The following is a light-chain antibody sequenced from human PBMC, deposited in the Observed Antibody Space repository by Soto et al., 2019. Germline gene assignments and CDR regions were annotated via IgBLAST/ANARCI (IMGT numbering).Light chain of an antibody. CDR3: QQYGSSRRT. Sequence: EIVLTQSPGTLSLSPGERATLSCRASQSVSSSYLAWYQQKPGQAPRLLIYGASSRATGIPDRFSGSGSGTDFTLTISRLEPEDFAVYYCQQYGSSRRTFGQGTKVDNK. CDR2: GAS. V-gene: IGKV3-20*01. J-gene: IGKJ1*01. CDR1: QSVSSSY.